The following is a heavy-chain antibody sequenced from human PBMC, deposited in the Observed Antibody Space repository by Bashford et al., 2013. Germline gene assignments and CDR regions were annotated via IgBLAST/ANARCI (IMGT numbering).Heavy chain of an antibody. Sequence: SETLSLTCTVSGGSISSAGDYWSWIRQHPGKGLEWIGHIYYTGTTYYTPSLKSRVTISVDTSKNQFSLKLSSVTAADTAVYYCARRTYYYDTITSNWLDPWGQGTLVTVSS. CDR1: GGSISSAGDY. CDR3: ARRTYYYDTITSNWLDP. J-gene: IGHJ5*02. V-gene: IGHV4-31*03. CDR2: IYYTGTT. D-gene: IGHD3-22*01.